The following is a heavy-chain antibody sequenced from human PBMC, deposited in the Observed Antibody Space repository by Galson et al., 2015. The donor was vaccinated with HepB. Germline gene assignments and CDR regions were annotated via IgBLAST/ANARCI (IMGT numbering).Heavy chain of an antibody. CDR3: ARDFSGDYVFTAFHI. J-gene: IGHJ3*02. D-gene: IGHD4-17*01. Sequence: SLRLSCAASGFTFRTYALSWVRQAPGKGLEWVSGISATGGSTYYADSVKGRFTISRDNSKNTLYLQMNSLRAEDTAVYFCARDFSGDYVFTAFHIWGQGTVVTVSS. CDR1: GFTFRTYA. V-gene: IGHV3-23*01. CDR2: ISATGGST.